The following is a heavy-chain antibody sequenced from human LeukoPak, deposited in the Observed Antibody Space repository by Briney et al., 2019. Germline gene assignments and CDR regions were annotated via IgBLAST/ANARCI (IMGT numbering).Heavy chain of an antibody. CDR2: ISYDGSNK. CDR3: ARQLGKYYDSSGHAPFDY. D-gene: IGHD3-22*01. Sequence: PGGSLRLSCAASGFTFSSYAMHWVRQAPGKGLEWVAVISYDGSNKYYADSVKGRFTISRDNSKNTLYLQMNSLRAEDTAVYYCARQLGKYYDSSGHAPFDYWGQGTLVTVSS. CDR1: GFTFSSYA. V-gene: IGHV3-30-3*01. J-gene: IGHJ4*02.